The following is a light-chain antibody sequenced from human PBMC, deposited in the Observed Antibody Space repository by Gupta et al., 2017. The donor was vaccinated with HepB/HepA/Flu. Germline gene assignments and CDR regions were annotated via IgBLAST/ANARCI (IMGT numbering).Light chain of an antibody. Sequence: ELVLTQSPGTLSLSPGERATLSCRASQSVNTNLAWYQQKPGQAPRLLFFDTSIRAAGIPDRFSASGSGTDFTLTISSLESEDFAVFYCQQDCSSPRTFGQGTKVEIK. CDR1: QSVNTN. CDR3: QQDCSSPRT. CDR2: DTS. V-gene: IGKV3-20*01. J-gene: IGKJ1*01.